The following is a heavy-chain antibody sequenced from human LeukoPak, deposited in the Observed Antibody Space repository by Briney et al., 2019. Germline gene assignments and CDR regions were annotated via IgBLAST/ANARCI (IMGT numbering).Heavy chain of an antibody. CDR2: ISSSSSYI. V-gene: IGHV3-21*01. CDR1: GFTFSSYS. J-gene: IGHJ4*02. CDR3: AREKTYYYDSSGPDY. D-gene: IGHD3-22*01. Sequence: GGSLRLSCAASGFTFSSYSMNWVRQAPGKGLECVSSISSSSSYIYYADSVKGRFTISRDNAKNSLYLQMNSLRAEDTAVYYCAREKTYYYDSSGPDYWGQGTLVTVSS.